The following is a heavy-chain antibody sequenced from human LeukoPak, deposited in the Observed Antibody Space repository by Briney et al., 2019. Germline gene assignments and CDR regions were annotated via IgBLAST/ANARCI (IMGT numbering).Heavy chain of an antibody. J-gene: IGHJ4*02. V-gene: IGHV3-7*01. Sequence: GGSLRLSCAASGFTFSSYWMSWVRQAPGKGLEWVANINQDGSEKYYVDSVKGRLTISRDNAKNSLYLQMNSLRAEDTAVYYCARERCSSTSCSTVNFDYWGQGTLVTVSS. CDR2: INQDGSEK. D-gene: IGHD2-2*02. CDR1: GFTFSSYW. CDR3: ARERCSSTSCSTVNFDY.